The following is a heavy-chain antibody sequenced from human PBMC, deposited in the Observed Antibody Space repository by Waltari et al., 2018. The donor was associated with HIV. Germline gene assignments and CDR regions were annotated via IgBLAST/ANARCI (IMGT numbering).Heavy chain of an antibody. CDR1: GFSFGNAC. V-gene: IGHV3-15*01. Sequence: EVQLVESGGGLVTPGGSLRLSCAASGFSFGNACMNWFRQAPGKGLEWVGRIKRKSDGGTADYAAPVKGRFTISRDDSKNVLYLQMNSLKTEDTAVYYCTTDNMIIVALDYWGQGTLLTVSS. D-gene: IGHD5-12*01. CDR2: IKRKSDGGTA. CDR3: TTDNMIIVALDY. J-gene: IGHJ4*02.